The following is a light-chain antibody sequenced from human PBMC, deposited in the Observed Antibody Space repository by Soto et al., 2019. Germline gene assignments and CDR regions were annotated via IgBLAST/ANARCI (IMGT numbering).Light chain of an antibody. V-gene: IGKV3-15*01. CDR1: QSVRSY. CDR2: GAS. Sequence: EVVMTQSPATLSVSPGERATVSCGASQSVRSYLAWYQQKPGQAPRLLIHGASTRAPGIPARFSGSGSGTDFTLTISXLQSEDFAVYYCHQYDHWPQTFGQGTKV. CDR3: HQYDHWPQT. J-gene: IGKJ1*01.